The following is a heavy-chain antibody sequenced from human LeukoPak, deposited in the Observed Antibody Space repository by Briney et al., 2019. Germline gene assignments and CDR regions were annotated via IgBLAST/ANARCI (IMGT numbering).Heavy chain of an antibody. V-gene: IGHV3-48*01. CDR1: GFTFSTYS. CDR2: ISSTKSNI. Sequence: GGSLRLSCAASGFTFSTYSMNWVRQAPGKGLEWVSYISSTKSNIYYADSVKGRFTISRDNAKNSLYLQMNSLRAEDTAVYYCTRDLFINSGSYLYWGQGTLVTVSS. J-gene: IGHJ4*02. CDR3: TRDLFINSGSYLY. D-gene: IGHD1-26*01.